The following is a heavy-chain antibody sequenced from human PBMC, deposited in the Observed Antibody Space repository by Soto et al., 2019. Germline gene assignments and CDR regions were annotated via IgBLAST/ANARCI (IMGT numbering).Heavy chain of an antibody. CDR3: SRGRYSGYGYFDY. Sequence: QVQLQESGPGLVEPSQTLSLTCTVSGGSISGGYYWTWIRQHPGKGLEWIGYIYHSGTIYYNQSLQSRVTISTDTSKNQFSLTLTSVTAADTAVYYCSRGRYSGYGYFDYWGQGILVTVSS. D-gene: IGHD5-12*01. CDR2: IYHSGTI. J-gene: IGHJ4*02. V-gene: IGHV4-31*03. CDR1: GGSISGGYY.